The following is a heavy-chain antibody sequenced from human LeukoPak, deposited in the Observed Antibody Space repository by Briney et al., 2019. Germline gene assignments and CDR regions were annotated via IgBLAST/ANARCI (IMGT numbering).Heavy chain of an antibody. CDR1: GFTFSDYP. D-gene: IGHD6-19*01. CDR2: ISGSGETI. V-gene: IGHV3-23*01. CDR3: AKDRTRGWYLGYDAFDV. J-gene: IGHJ3*01. Sequence: GGSLRLSCAASGFTFSDYPMSWVRQAPVKGLEWVSVISGSGETIYYADSVKGRFTISRDNSRRTLYLQMNGLRADDTAVYYCAKDRTRGWYLGYDAFDVWGQGTMVTVSS.